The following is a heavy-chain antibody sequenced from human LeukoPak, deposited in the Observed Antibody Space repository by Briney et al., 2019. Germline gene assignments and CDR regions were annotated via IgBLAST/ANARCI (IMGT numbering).Heavy chain of an antibody. D-gene: IGHD2-21*02. Sequence: TGGSLRLSCAASGFTFSSYGMHWVRQAPGKGLEWVAVISYDGSNKYYADSVKGRFTISRDNSKNTLYLQMNSLRAEDTAVYYCAKDQGNTLIVVVTALGAFDIWGQGTMVTVSS. J-gene: IGHJ3*02. CDR2: ISYDGSNK. CDR1: GFTFSSYG. CDR3: AKDQGNTLIVVVTALGAFDI. V-gene: IGHV3-30*18.